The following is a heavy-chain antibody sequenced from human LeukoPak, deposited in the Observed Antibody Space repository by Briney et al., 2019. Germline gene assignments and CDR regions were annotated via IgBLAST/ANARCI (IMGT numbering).Heavy chain of an antibody. D-gene: IGHD5-18*01. CDR3: AKDNGYSYGCLDY. Sequence: GGSLRLSCAASGFTFSSYAMHWVRQAPGKGLEWVAVISYDGSNKYYADSVKGRFTISRDNSKNTLYLQMNSLRAEDTAVYYCAKDNGYSYGCLDYWGQGTLVTVSS. CDR2: ISYDGSNK. J-gene: IGHJ4*02. CDR1: GFTFSSYA. V-gene: IGHV3-30*04.